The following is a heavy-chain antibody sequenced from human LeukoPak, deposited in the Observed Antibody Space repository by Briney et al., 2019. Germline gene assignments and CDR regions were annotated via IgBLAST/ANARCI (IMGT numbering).Heavy chain of an antibody. D-gene: IGHD3-22*01. V-gene: IGHV3-15*01. Sequence: PGGSLRLSCAASGFTFSNAWMSWVRQAPGKGLDWVGRIKSKTDGGTTDYAAPVKGRFTISRDDSKNTLYLQMNSLKTEDTAVYYCTTDPFYYDSDGIWGQGTMVTVSS. CDR3: TTDPFYYDSDGI. J-gene: IGHJ3*02. CDR2: IKSKTDGGTT. CDR1: GFTFSNAW.